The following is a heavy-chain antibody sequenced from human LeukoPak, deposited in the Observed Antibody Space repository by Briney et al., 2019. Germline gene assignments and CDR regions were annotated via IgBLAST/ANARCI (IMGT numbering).Heavy chain of an antibody. V-gene: IGHV3-21*06. CDR3: ARGHYDITGNYKWTPDY. Sequence: GGSLRLSCAASGFTFSSYKMNWVRQAPGRGLEWVSSIHSGGSDVYYADSVKGRFTVSRDNAKNSLFLQMNSLRAEDTALNYCARGHYDITGNYKWTPDYWGQGTLVTVSS. J-gene: IGHJ4*02. CDR1: GFTFSSYK. CDR2: IHSGGSDV. D-gene: IGHD3-9*01.